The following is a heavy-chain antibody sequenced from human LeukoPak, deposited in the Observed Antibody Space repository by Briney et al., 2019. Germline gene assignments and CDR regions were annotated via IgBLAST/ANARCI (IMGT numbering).Heavy chain of an antibody. CDR1: GDSISSYY. CDR2: ICPGAST. V-gene: IGHV4-4*07. CDR3: ARDDLRHCGGDCYLTLDH. Sequence: SETLSPTCTVSGDSISSYYWSWLRQPAGKGLEWIGRICPGASTHYNPSLTSRLTMSVDTSKNQFSLNLSSVTAADTAVYFCARDDLRHCGGDCYLTLDHWSPGTLVTVSS. J-gene: IGHJ4*02. D-gene: IGHD2-21*02.